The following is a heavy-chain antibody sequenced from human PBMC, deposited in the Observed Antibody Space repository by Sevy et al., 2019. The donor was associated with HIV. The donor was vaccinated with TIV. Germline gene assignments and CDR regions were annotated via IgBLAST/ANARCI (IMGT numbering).Heavy chain of an antibody. CDR1: GFTFSSYA. D-gene: IGHD3-22*01. CDR3: ASHYYDSTGYYYPLDY. CDR2: ISIDGNNK. V-gene: IGHV3-30*04. Sequence: GGSLRLSCTASGFTFSSYAMYWVRQAPGKGLEWVAVISIDGNNKDYADSVKGRFTISRDISKNTLYLQMNSLRAEDTAVYYCASHYYDSTGYYYPLDYWGQGTLVTVSS. J-gene: IGHJ4*02.